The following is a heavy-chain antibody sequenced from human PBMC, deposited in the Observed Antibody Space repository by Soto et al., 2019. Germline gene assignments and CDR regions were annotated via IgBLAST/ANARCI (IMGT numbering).Heavy chain of an antibody. J-gene: IGHJ6*02. D-gene: IGHD3-3*01. Sequence: PSETLSLTCTVSGGSVSSGSYYWSWIRQPPGKGLEWIGYIYYSGSTNYNPSLKSRVTISVDTSKNQFSLKLSSVTAADTAVYYCARGYDFWSGYYGYYYYYGMDVWGQGTTVTAP. V-gene: IGHV4-61*01. CDR2: IYYSGST. CDR1: GGSVSSGSYY. CDR3: ARGYDFWSGYYGYYYYYGMDV.